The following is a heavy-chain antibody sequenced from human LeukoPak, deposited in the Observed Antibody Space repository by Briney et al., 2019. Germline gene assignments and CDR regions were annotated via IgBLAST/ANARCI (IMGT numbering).Heavy chain of an antibody. V-gene: IGHV1-8*01. CDR3: ARGPTPMVRGVWFDP. Sequence: ASVKVSCKASGYTFTSYDINWVRQATGQGLEWMEWMNPNSGNTGYAQKFQGRVTMTRNTSISTAYMELSSLRSEDTAVYYCARGPTPMVRGVWFDPWGQGTLVTVSS. J-gene: IGHJ5*02. D-gene: IGHD3-10*01. CDR2: MNPNSGNT. CDR1: GYTFTSYD.